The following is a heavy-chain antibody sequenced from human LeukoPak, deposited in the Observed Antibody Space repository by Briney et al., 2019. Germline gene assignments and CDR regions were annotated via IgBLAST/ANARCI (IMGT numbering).Heavy chain of an antibody. Sequence: ASVKVSCKASGYTFTAYYIHWVRQAPGQGLEWMGWINPNSGGTHYAQNFQGRVTMTRDTSITTAYMELTRLRSDDTAVYYCARGIAAAEGVDYWGQGTLVTVSS. CDR3: ARGIAAAEGVDY. CDR1: GYTFTAYY. V-gene: IGHV1-2*02. CDR2: INPNSGGT. D-gene: IGHD6-13*01. J-gene: IGHJ4*02.